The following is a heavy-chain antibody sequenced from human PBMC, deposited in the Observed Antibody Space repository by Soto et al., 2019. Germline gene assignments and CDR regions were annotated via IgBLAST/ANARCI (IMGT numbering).Heavy chain of an antibody. J-gene: IGHJ4*02. CDR1: GGSFSGYY. V-gene: IGHV4-34*01. CDR3: ARGWGALLDY. D-gene: IGHD7-27*01. Sequence: QVQLQQWGAGLLKPSETLSLTCAVYGGSFSGYYWSWIRQPPGKGLEWIGEINHSGSTNYNPSLKXRVTLSVDTSTNQFSLKLSSVTAADTAVYDCARGWGALLDYWGQGALVTVSS. CDR2: INHSGST.